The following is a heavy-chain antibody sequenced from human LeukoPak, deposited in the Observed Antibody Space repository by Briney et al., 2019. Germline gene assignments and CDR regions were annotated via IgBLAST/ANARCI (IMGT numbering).Heavy chain of an antibody. CDR3: AGTLIVRGVIGFDY. CDR1: GGSISSGSYY. Sequence: SETLSLTCTVSGGSISSGSYYWSWIRQPAGKGLEWIGRIYTSGSTNYNPSLKRRVTISVDTSKNQFSLKLSSVTAADTAVYYCAGTLIVRGVIGFDYWGQGTLVTVSS. D-gene: IGHD3-10*02. CDR2: IYTSGST. J-gene: IGHJ4*02. V-gene: IGHV4-61*02.